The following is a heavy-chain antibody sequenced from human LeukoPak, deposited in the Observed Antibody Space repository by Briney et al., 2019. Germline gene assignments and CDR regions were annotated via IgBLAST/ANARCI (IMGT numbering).Heavy chain of an antibody. V-gene: IGHV3-74*01. Sequence: PGGSLRLSCAASGNYWMHWVRQAPGKGLVWVSRINSDATSTSYADSVRGRFTISRDDARNTMYLQMNSLRAEDTAMYYCVRGSPGYSSSWHAYWGQGTLVTVSS. D-gene: IGHD6-13*01. CDR3: VRGSPGYSSSWHAY. CDR1: GNYW. CDR2: INSDATST. J-gene: IGHJ4*02.